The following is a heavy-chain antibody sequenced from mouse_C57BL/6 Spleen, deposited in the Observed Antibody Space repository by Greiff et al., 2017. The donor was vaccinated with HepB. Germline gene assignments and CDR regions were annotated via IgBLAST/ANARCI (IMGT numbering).Heavy chain of an antibody. Sequence: VQLQQSGPELVKPGASVKISCKASGYTFTDYYMNWVKQSHGKSLEWIGDINPNNGGTSYNQKFKGKATLTVDKSSSTAYMELRSLTSEDSAVYYWARSYAMDYWGQGTSVTVSS. CDR1: GYTFTDYY. V-gene: IGHV1-26*01. CDR2: INPNNGGT. CDR3: ARSYAMDY. J-gene: IGHJ4*01.